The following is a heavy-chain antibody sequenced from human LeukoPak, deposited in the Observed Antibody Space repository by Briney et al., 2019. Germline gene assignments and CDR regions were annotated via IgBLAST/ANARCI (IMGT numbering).Heavy chain of an antibody. CDR3: ARESGYDILTGWISGFDY. CDR1: GGSISSYH. CDR2: IYYSGST. Sequence: SETLSLTCTVSGGSISSYHWSWIRQPPGKGLEWIGYIYYSGSTNYNPSLKSRVTISVDTSKNQFSLKLSSVTAADTAVYYCARESGYDILTGWISGFDYRGQGTLVTVSS. J-gene: IGHJ4*02. D-gene: IGHD3-9*01. V-gene: IGHV4-59*01.